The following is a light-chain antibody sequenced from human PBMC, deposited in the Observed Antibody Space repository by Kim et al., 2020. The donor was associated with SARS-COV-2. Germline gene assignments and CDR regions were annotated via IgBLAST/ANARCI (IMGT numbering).Light chain of an antibody. CDR3: QHLNTYT. CDR1: QGISSY. Sequence: LSASVGDRVTISCRASQGISSYLAWYQQKPGKAPNLLIYAASTLHSGVPLRFSGSGSGTDFTLTISSLQPEDFATYYCQHLNTYTFGPGTKVDIK. V-gene: IGKV1-9*01. CDR2: AAS. J-gene: IGKJ3*01.